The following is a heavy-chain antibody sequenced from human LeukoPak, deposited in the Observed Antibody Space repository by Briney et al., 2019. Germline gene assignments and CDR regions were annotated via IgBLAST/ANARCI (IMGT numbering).Heavy chain of an antibody. Sequence: ASVKVSCKASGYTFTSYGISWVRQAPGQGLEWMGWISAYNGNTNYAQKLQGRVTMTTDTSTSTAYMELRSLRSDDTAVYYCARAIRRQHCSNGICPYYYYYYMDVWGKGTTVTVFS. J-gene: IGHJ6*03. CDR1: GYTFTSYG. CDR2: ISAYNGNT. CDR3: ARAIRRQHCSNGICPYYYYYYMDV. D-gene: IGHD2-8*01. V-gene: IGHV1-18*01.